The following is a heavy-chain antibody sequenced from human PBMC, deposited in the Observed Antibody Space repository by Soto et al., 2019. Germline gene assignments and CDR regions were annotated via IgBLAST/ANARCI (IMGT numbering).Heavy chain of an antibody. CDR3: ARANYFDY. CDR2: IYYSGTT. J-gene: IGHJ4*02. Sequence: QVQLQESGPGLVKPSETLSLTCTVSGGSISNYYWSWLRQPPGKRLEWIGYIYYSGTTNYNPSLXSXVXXSVDTSKNQFSLKLSFVTAADTAVYYCARANYFDYWGQGALVIVSS. V-gene: IGHV4-59*08. CDR1: GGSISNYY.